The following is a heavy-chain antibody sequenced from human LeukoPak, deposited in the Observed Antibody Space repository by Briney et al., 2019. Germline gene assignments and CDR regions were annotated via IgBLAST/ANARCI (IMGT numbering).Heavy chain of an antibody. D-gene: IGHD3-10*01. Sequence: PGRSLRLSCAASGFTFSSYGMHWVRQAPGKGLEWVAAISYDGSNKYYADPVKGRFTISRDNSKNTLYLQMNSLRADDTAIYYCARGRSVYGSGSYSDYWGQGTLVTVSS. J-gene: IGHJ4*02. CDR3: ARGRSVYGSGSYSDY. CDR2: ISYDGSNK. V-gene: IGHV3-30*03. CDR1: GFTFSSYG.